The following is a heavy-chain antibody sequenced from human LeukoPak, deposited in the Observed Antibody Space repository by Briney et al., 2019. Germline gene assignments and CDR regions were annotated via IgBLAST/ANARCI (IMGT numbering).Heavy chain of an antibody. CDR2: IWYDGSNK. Sequence: GGSLRLSCAASGFTFSSYGMHWVRRAPGKGLEWVAVIWYDGSNKYYADSVKGRFTISRDNSKNTLYLQMNSLRAEDTAVYYCARDHWRRITMVRGVIIPTFDIWGQGTMVTVSS. J-gene: IGHJ3*02. CDR3: ARDHWRRITMVRGVIIPTFDI. CDR1: GFTFSSYG. D-gene: IGHD3-10*01. V-gene: IGHV3-33*01.